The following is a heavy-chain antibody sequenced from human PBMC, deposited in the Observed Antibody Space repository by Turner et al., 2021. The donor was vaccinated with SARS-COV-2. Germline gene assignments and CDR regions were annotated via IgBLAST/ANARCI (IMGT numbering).Heavy chain of an antibody. CDR2: INSSSSYI. CDR3: ARRMPNYYDSSGYYLDAFDI. D-gene: IGHD3-22*01. CDR1: GFTFSSYT. J-gene: IGHJ3*02. V-gene: IGHV3-21*01. Sequence: EVQLVESGGGLVKPGGSLILSCAASGFTFSSYTMNWVRQGPGKGLEWVASINSSSSYIYYADSVKGRFTISRDNAKNSLYLQMNSLGAEDTAVYYCARRMPNYYDSSGYYLDAFDIWGQGTMVTVSS.